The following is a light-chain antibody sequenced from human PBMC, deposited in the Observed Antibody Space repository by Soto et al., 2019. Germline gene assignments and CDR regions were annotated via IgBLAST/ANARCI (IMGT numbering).Light chain of an antibody. V-gene: IGLV2-14*01. CDR3: SSYTNINTMACV. Sequence: QSALTQPASVSGSPGQSITISCTGTSGDIGSYNRVSWYQQHPGKAPKLIIYEVTDRPSGVSNRFSGSKSGNTASLTISGLQAEDEAEYYCSSYTNINTMACVFGTGTRSPS. J-gene: IGLJ1*01. CDR1: SGDIGSYNR. CDR2: EVT.